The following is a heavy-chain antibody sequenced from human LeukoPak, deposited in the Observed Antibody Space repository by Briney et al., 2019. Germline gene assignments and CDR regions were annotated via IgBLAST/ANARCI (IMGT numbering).Heavy chain of an antibody. CDR3: AVVAATGANFDI. CDR1: GYTFTSYG. CDR2: IIPIFGTA. D-gene: IGHD2-15*01. Sequence: ASVKVSCKASGYTFTSYGISWVRQAPGQGLEWMGGIIPIFGTANYAQKFQGRVTITTDESTSTAYMELSSLRSEDTAVYYCAVVAATGANFDIWGQGTMVTVSS. J-gene: IGHJ3*02. V-gene: IGHV1-69*05.